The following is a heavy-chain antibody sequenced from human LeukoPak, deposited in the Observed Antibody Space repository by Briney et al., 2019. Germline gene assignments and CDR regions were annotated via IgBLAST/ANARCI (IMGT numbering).Heavy chain of an antibody. V-gene: IGHV3-7*01. D-gene: IGHD5-18*01. J-gene: IGHJ4*02. CDR3: ARGALDTAMVFDY. CDR1: GFTFSTYW. Sequence: GGSLRLSCAASGFTFSTYWMNWVRQAPGKGLEWVASIKQDGSEKYYVDSVKGRFTISRDNAKNSLFLQMNSLRAEDTAVYYCARGALDTAMVFDYWGQGTLVTVSS. CDR2: IKQDGSEK.